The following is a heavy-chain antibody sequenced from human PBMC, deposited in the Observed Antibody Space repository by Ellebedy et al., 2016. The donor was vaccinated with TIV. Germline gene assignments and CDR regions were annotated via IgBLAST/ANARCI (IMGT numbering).Heavy chain of an antibody. CDR3: ARRASYGDYAVQVNPWFDP. CDR1: EFSFRSYW. J-gene: IGHJ5*02. V-gene: IGHV3-7*01. CDR2: IRQDGDEK. Sequence: GESLKISCAASEFSFRSYWMTWVRQAPGKGLEWVASIRQDGDEKYYVESVKGRFTISRDNAKNSLFLQMNSLRVEDTAVYYCARRASYGDYAVQVNPWFDPWGQGTLVTVSS. D-gene: IGHD4-17*01.